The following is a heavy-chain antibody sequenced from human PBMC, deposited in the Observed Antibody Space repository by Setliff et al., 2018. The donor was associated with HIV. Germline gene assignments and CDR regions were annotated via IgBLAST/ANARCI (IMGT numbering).Heavy chain of an antibody. V-gene: IGHV1-3*01. J-gene: IGHJ4*02. CDR2: INAGNGHT. Sequence: ASVKVSCKASGYTFTNYAMHWVRQAPGQRLEWMGWINAGNGHTKYPQKFQGRVSITRDTSATTAYMELSSLRSEDTAVYYCARDKPRGAIQLLRGEFDYWGQGTLVTVSS. CDR3: ARDKPRGAIQLLRGEFDY. CDR1: GYTFTNYA. D-gene: IGHD5-18*01.